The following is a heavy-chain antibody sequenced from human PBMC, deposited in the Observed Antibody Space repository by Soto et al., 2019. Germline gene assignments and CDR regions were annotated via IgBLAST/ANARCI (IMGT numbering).Heavy chain of an antibody. CDR1: GYTFTSYY. CDR3: ARDLTNYDSSGYYFDY. J-gene: IGHJ4*02. CDR2: INPSGGST. Sequence: GASVKVSCKASGYTFTSYYMHWVRQAPGQGLEWMGIINPSGGSTSYAQKFQGRVTMTRDTSTSTVYMELSSLRSEDTAVYYCARDLTNYDSSGYYFDYWGQGTLVTVSS. D-gene: IGHD3-22*01. V-gene: IGHV1-46*01.